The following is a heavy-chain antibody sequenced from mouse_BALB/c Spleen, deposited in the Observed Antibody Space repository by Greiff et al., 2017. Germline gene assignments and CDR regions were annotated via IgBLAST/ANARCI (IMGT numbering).Heavy chain of an antibody. CDR3: ARMGYGSSYGFAY. CDR1: GFSLSTSGMG. CDR2: IWWDDDK. Sequence: QVTLKVSGPGILQPSQTLSLTCSFSGFSLSTSGMGVGWIRQPSGKGLEWLAHIWWDDDKRYNPALKSRLTISKDTSSNQVFLKIASVDTADTATYYCARMGYGSSYGFAYWGQGTLVTVSA. J-gene: IGHJ3*01. D-gene: IGHD1-1*01. V-gene: IGHV8-8*01.